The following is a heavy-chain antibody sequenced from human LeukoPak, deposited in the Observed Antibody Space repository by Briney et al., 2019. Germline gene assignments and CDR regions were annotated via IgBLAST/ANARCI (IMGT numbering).Heavy chain of an antibody. CDR2: IYSGGST. CDR1: EFSVGSNY. J-gene: IGHJ4*02. Sequence: PGGSLRLSCAASEFSVGSNYMSWVRQAPGKGLEWVSLIYSGGSTNYADSVKGRFTISRDSSKNTLYLQMNSLRAEDTAVYYCARTYGSGSLDYGGQGTLVTVSS. V-gene: IGHV3-66*01. D-gene: IGHD2-15*01. CDR3: ARTYGSGSLDY.